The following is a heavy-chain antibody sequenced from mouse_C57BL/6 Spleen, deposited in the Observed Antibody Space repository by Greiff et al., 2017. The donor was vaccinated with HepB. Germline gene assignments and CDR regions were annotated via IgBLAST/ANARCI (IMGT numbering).Heavy chain of an antibody. Sequence: QVQLKQPGAELVKPGASVKVSCKASGYTFTSYWMHWVKQRPGQGLEWIGRIHPSDSDTNYNQKFKGKATLTVDKSSSTAYMQLSSLTSEDSAVYYCASYLPYYYGSSYAFAYWGQGTLVTVSA. CDR3: ASYLPYYYGSSYAFAY. CDR1: GYTFTSYW. D-gene: IGHD1-1*01. J-gene: IGHJ3*01. CDR2: IHPSDSDT. V-gene: IGHV1-74*01.